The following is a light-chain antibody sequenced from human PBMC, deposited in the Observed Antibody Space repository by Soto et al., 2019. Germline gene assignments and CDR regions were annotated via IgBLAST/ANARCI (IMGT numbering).Light chain of an antibody. J-gene: IGKJ5*01. Sequence: IVMTQSPATLSVSPGERATLSCRASENIYTNLAWYQQKPGQAPRLLFYCASTRATGLPARSSGTGSGTEFTLTINSLQAEDSAVYYCQQYYNWPRTFGQGTRLEIK. CDR2: CAS. CDR1: ENIYTN. V-gene: IGKV3-15*01. CDR3: QQYYNWPRT.